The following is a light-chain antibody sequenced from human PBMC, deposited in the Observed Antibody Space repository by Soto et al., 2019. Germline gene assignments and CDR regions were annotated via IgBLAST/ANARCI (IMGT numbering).Light chain of an antibody. CDR3: QQYGRSWT. V-gene: IGKV3-20*01. Sequence: EIVLTQSPGTLSLSPRERATLSCRASQSVSSSYLAWYQQKPGQAPRLLIYGASSRATGIPDRFSGSGSGTDFTLTISGLEPEDFAVYYCQQYGRSWTFGQGTKVDI. J-gene: IGKJ1*01. CDR2: GAS. CDR1: QSVSSSY.